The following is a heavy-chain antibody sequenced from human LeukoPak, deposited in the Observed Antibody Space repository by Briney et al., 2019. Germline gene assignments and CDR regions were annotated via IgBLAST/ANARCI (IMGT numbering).Heavy chain of an antibody. D-gene: IGHD3-10*01. CDR1: RGSIRSSSYY. CDR3: ARCNVLLWFGESQGAFDI. J-gene: IGHJ3*02. CDR2: IYYSEST. V-gene: IGHV4-39*01. Sequence: PSETLSLTCTVSRGSIRSSSYYWGCIRHPPGKGLVCIGSIYYSESTYYNSSIKTRVTIAVDTSKNQFSHKLSSVTTADTAVYYCARCNVLLWFGESQGAFDIWGQGTMVTVSS.